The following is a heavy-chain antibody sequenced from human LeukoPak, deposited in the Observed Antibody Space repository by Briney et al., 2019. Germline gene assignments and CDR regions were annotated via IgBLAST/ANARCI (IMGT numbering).Heavy chain of an antibody. D-gene: IGHD3-22*01. CDR3: ARDDSNAFDI. CDR2: IYHTGST. V-gene: IGHV4-4*08. CDR1: GDSISHYY. Sequence: SETLSLSCTVSGDSISHYYWTWSRQPTGKGLKWIAYIYHTGSTNYNPSLQSRVTISLDTSKNQLSLKLSSVTAADTAVYYCARDDSNAFDIWGQGTMVTVSS. J-gene: IGHJ3*02.